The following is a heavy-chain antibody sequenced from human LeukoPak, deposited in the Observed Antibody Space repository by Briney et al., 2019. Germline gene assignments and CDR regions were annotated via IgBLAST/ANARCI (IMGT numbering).Heavy chain of an antibody. CDR3: AHRLDSDWAFGY. CDR2: IYWDDDK. CDR1: GFSLSTSGVC. Sequence: SGATLVKPTQTLTLTCTFSGFSLSTSGVCVGWIRQPPGKALEWLALIYWDDDKRYSPSLKSRLTITKDTSKNQVVLTMTNMDPVDTATYYCAHRLDSDWAFGYWGQGTLVTVST. V-gene: IGHV2-5*02. J-gene: IGHJ4*02. D-gene: IGHD6-19*01.